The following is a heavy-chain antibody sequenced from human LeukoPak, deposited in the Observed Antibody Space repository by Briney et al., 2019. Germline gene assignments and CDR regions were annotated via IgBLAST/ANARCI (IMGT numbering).Heavy chain of an antibody. Sequence: GGSLRLSCATSGFFFNSYWMTWVRQAPGKGLEWVANIKYDESEKYLVESVKGRFTISRDNAQNPLFLQMDSLRVEDTAVYYCVRGRDGSYWGRGTQVTVSS. J-gene: IGHJ4*02. CDR2: IKYDESEK. CDR1: GFFFNSYW. CDR3: VRGRDGSY. D-gene: IGHD5-24*01. V-gene: IGHV3-7*01.